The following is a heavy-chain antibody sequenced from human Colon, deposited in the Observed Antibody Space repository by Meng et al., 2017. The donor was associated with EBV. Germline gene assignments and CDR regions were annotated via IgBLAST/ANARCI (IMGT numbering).Heavy chain of an antibody. CDR1: GESVSKKNKH. CDR2: IYYSGRT. Sequence: LHERGPGLGNPLATSSHPLSVSGESVSKKNKHWGWIRQPPGKGLEWIGNIYYSGRTNYNPSLTSRVAISVDTSKNQFSLRLNSVTAADSAIYSCARGDLDGDCYYCLDFWGQGALVTVSS. V-gene: IGHV4-39*07. CDR3: ARGDLDGDCYYCLDF. J-gene: IGHJ4*02. D-gene: IGHD2-21*02.